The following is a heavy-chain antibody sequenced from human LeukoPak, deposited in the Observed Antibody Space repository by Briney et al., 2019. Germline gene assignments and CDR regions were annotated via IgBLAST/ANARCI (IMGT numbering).Heavy chain of an antibody. V-gene: IGHV3-30*02. CDR3: AKGPWIQLWLHGKEDGVDV. CDR2: IRYDGSNK. CDR1: GFTFSSYG. D-gene: IGHD5-18*01. J-gene: IGHJ6*02. Sequence: GGSLRLSCAASGFTFSSYGMHWVRQAPGKGLEWVAFIRYDGSNKYYADSVKGRFTISRDNSKNTLYLQMNSLRAEDTAVYYCAKGPWIQLWLHGKEDGVDVWGQGTTVTVSS.